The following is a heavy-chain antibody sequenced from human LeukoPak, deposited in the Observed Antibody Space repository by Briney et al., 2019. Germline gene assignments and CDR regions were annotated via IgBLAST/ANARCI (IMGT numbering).Heavy chain of an antibody. Sequence: GGSLRLSCAASGFTFSSYSMNWVRQAPGKGLEWVSSISSSSSYIYYADSVKGRFTISRDNAKNSLYLQMNSLRAEDTAVYYCARARLGEGGYYFDYWGQGTLVTVSS. CDR1: GFTFSSYS. CDR2: ISSSSSYI. V-gene: IGHV3-21*01. D-gene: IGHD3-10*01. J-gene: IGHJ4*02. CDR3: ARARLGEGGYYFDY.